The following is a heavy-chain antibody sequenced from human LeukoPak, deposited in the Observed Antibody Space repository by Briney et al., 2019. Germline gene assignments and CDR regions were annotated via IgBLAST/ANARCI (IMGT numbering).Heavy chain of an antibody. J-gene: IGHJ4*02. CDR2: IYYSGST. V-gene: IGHV4-59*08. CDR1: GGSISSYY. D-gene: IGHD6-19*01. CDR3: ARGGFTEGIAVAGRFDY. Sequence: SETLSLTCTVSGGSISSYYWSWIRQPPGKGLEWIGYIYYSGSTNYNPSLKSRVTISVDTSKNQFSLKLSSVTAADTAVYYCARGGFTEGIAVAGRFDYWGQGTLVTVSS.